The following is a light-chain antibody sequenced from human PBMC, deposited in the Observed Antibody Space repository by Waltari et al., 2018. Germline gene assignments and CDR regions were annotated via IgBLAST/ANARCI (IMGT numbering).Light chain of an antibody. V-gene: IGKV3-11*01. CDR3: QQRITWPTTT. J-gene: IGKJ5*01. CDR2: DAS. Sequence: EVVLTQSPATLSLPPGERATLSCSASHSVGVFLAWYQQQPGQPPRLLIYDASNRATVIPARCSGSGSATDFTLTISSLEPEDSAAYYCQQRITWPTTTFGQGTRLEIK. CDR1: HSVGVF.